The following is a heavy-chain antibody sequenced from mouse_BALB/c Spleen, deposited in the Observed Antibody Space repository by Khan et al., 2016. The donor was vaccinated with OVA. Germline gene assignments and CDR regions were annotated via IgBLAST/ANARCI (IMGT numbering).Heavy chain of an antibody. CDR1: GYTFTSYW. J-gene: IGHJ2*01. D-gene: IGHD2-14*01. V-gene: IGHV1-87*01. CDR3: ASYRYDYVDY. CDR2: IYPGDGDT. Sequence: QMQLEESGAELARPGASVKLSCKSSGYTFTSYWMQWVKQRPGQGLEWIGAIYPGDGDTRYTQKFKGKATLTADKSSNTAYMQLSSLASEDSAVYYCASYRYDYVDYWGQGTTLTVSS.